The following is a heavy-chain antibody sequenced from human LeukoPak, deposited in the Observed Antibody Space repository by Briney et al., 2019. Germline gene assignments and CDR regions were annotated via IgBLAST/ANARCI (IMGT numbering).Heavy chain of an antibody. Sequence: GGSLRLSCAASGFTFSSSAMSWVRQAPGKGLEWVSAISNNGGYTYYADSVQGRFTISRDNSKSTLYLQMNSLRAEDTAVYYCARAGYSSGWPLYYYYYGMDVWGQGTTVTVSS. CDR3: ARAGYSSGWPLYYYYYGMDV. V-gene: IGHV3-23*01. J-gene: IGHJ6*02. CDR2: ISNNGGYT. CDR1: GFTFSSSA. D-gene: IGHD6-19*01.